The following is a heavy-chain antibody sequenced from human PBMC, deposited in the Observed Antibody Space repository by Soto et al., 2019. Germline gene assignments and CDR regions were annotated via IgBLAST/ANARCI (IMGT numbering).Heavy chain of an antibody. CDR2: ISWNSGSK. CDR1: GFAFDEFA. Sequence: EVQLVESGGGLVQPGRSLRLSCAASGFAFDEFAMHWVRQPPGKGLEWVSGISWNSGSKGYADSVKGRFTISRDNAKNSLYLQMSSLRADDTALYYCAKVYALRSCSSTSCLSDAFDIWGQGTMVTVSS. CDR3: AKVYALRSCSSTSCLSDAFDI. V-gene: IGHV3-9*01. D-gene: IGHD2-2*01. J-gene: IGHJ3*02.